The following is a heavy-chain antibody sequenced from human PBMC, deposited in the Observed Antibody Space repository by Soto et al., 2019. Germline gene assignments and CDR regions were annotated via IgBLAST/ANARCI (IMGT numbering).Heavy chain of an antibody. D-gene: IGHD3-10*01. CDR3: ATRRDGSGSLDQ. J-gene: IGHJ4*02. V-gene: IGHV4-4*02. CDR1: GGSISSSNW. CDR2: SYHSGRT. Sequence: QVQLQESGPGLVKPSGTLSLTCAVSGGSISSSNWWNWVRQPPGKGLEWIGESYHSGRTNYNPSLKSRGTISVENSKHQFSLKLSSVTAADTAVYFCATRRDGSGSLDQWGQGTLVTVSS.